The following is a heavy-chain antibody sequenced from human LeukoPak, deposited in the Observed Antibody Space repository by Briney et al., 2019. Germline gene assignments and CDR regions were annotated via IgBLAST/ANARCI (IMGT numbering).Heavy chain of an antibody. D-gene: IGHD6-13*01. CDR3: ARAGQQLI. CDR1: AFTFDNYG. CDR2: IRYDGSNK. V-gene: IGHV3-30*02. J-gene: IGHJ4*02. Sequence: GGSLRLSCAASAFTFDNYGTHWVRQAPGKGLEWVAFIRYDGSNKYYAGSVKGRFTISRDNSKNTLYLQMNSLRAEDTAVYYCARAGQQLIWGQGTLVTVSS.